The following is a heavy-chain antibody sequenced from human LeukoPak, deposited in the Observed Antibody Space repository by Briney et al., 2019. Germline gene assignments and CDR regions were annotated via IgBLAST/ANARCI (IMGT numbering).Heavy chain of an antibody. CDR1: GGSISSSSYY. Sequence: PSETLSLTCTVSGGSISSSSYYWGWIRQPPGKGLEWIGSIYYSGSTYYNPSLKSRVTISVDTSKNQFPLKLSSVTAADTAVYYCAGRTLGQLLYTEGDAFDIWGQGTMVTVSS. D-gene: IGHD2-2*01. J-gene: IGHJ3*02. CDR2: IYYSGST. V-gene: IGHV4-39*06. CDR3: AGRTLGQLLYTEGDAFDI.